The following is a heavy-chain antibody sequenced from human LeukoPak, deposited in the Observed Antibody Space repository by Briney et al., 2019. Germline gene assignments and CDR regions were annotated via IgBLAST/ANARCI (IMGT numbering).Heavy chain of an antibody. CDR1: GYTFTSYA. Sequence: ASVKVSCKTSGYTFTSYAMNWVRQAPGQGLEWMGWINTNTGNPTYAQGFTGRFVFSLDTSVSTAYLQISSLKAEDTAVYYCARDPLYYYYYGMDVWGQGTTVTVSS. J-gene: IGHJ6*02. CDR2: INTNTGNP. V-gene: IGHV7-4-1*02. CDR3: ARDPLYYYYYGMDV.